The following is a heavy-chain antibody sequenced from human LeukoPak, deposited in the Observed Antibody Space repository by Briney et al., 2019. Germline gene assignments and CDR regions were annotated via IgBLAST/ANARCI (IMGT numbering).Heavy chain of an antibody. CDR1: GCSISSYY. CDR3: ARTTEGGYTYGYFYYYYMDV. CDR2: IYYSGST. V-gene: IGHV4-59*01. J-gene: IGHJ6*03. D-gene: IGHD5-18*01. Sequence: ASETLSLTCTVAGCSISSYYWSWIRQPPGKGLEWIGYIYYSGSTNYNPSLKSRVTISVDTSKNQFSLKLTSVTAADTAVYYCARTTEGGYTYGYFYYYYMDVWGKGTTVTISS.